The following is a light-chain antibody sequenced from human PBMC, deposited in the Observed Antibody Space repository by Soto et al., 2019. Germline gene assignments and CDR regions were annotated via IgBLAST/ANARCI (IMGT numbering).Light chain of an antibody. CDR1: SSNIGSNT. CDR2: SNN. Sequence: QSVLTQPPSASGTPGQRVTISCSGSSSNIGSNTVNWYQQLPGTAPKLLIYSNNQRPSGVHDRFSGSKSGTSASLAISGLQSEDEADYYGAAWDDSLNGPVVFGGGTQLTVL. V-gene: IGLV1-44*01. CDR3: AAWDDSLNGPVV. J-gene: IGLJ2*01.